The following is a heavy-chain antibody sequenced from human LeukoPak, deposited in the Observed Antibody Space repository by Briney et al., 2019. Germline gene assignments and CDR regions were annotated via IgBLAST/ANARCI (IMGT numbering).Heavy chain of an antibody. J-gene: IGHJ4*01. CDR3: ARQDGSGLYYFDY. D-gene: IGHD6-19*01. V-gene: IGHV5-51*01. Sequence: GESLKISCKGSGYSIAYYWIAWLRQMPGKGLEWMGIIYPGDSDTRYSPSFQGQVTIAVDKSISTAYVQWSSLKASDTAMYYCARQDGSGLYYFDYWGRGTLVTVSS. CDR2: IYPGDSDT. CDR1: GYSIAYYW.